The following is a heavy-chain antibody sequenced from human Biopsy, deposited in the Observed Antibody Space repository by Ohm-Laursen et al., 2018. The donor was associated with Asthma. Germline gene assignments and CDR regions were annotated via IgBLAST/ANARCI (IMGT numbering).Heavy chain of an antibody. V-gene: IGHV3-33*01. J-gene: IGHJ6*02. D-gene: IGHD3-3*01. Sequence: SLRLSCAASGFTFSSYGMSWVRQAPGKGLEWVAVIWYDGSNKYYADSVKGRFTISRDNSKNTLYLQMNSPRAEDTAVCYCARSIYDFWSGYYGMDVWGQGTTVTVSS. CDR3: ARSIYDFWSGYYGMDV. CDR2: IWYDGSNK. CDR1: GFTFSSYG.